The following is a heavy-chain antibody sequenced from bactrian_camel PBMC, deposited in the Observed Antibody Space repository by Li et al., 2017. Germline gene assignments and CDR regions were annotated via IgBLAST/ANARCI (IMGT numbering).Heavy chain of an antibody. CDR3: ALRAYDYPCGRESNLRDTT. J-gene: IGHJ4*01. CDR2: IMVLGATT. V-gene: IGHV3S66*01. Sequence: VQLVESGGGSVQTGGSLRLSCAAAIDYSTTLCMAWFRQVPGEQREGVASIMVLGATTYYADSVKGRFTISRDRAMRTVFLQMNSLKPEDTAMYYCALRAYDYPCGRESNLRDTTWGQGTQVTVS. CDR1: DYSTTLC. D-gene: IGHD1*01.